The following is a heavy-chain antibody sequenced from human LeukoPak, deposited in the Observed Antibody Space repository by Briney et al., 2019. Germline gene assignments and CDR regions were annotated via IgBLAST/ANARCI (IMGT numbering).Heavy chain of an antibody. CDR3: ARDTRYFDY. V-gene: IGHV3-7*01. Sequence: AGGSLRLSCAASGFTFTTYTMNWVRQAPGKGVEWVGNINLDGSDKYYGDSVKGRFTISRDNAKNSLYLQMNSLRAEDTAVYYCARDTRYFDYWGQGNMVTVSS. J-gene: IGHJ4*02. CDR2: INLDGSDK. CDR1: GFTFTTYT.